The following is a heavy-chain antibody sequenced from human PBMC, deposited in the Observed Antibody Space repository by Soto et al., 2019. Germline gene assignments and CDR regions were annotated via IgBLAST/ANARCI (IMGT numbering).Heavy chain of an antibody. CDR1: GDTFNTFA. Sequence: QVQLVQSGAEVKKPGSSVRVSCKASGDTFNTFAISWVRQAPGQGLQWMGGIIPIFGTPDYAQHFPGRVTISADESTNTAYLELSSLGSEDTAVYYWARSPGITGTRASQYAMDVWGQGTTVTVSS. CDR2: IIPIFGTP. D-gene: IGHD1-20*01. V-gene: IGHV1-69*01. CDR3: ARSPGITGTRASQYAMDV. J-gene: IGHJ6*02.